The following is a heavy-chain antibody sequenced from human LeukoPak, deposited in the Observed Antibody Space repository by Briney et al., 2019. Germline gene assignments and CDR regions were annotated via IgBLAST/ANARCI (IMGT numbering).Heavy chain of an antibody. V-gene: IGHV1-3*01. CDR1: GYTFTSYA. CDR3: ARVGYGSGSIDDY. D-gene: IGHD3-10*01. Sequence: ASVKVSCEASGYTFTSYAMHWVRQAPGQRLEWMGWINAGNGNTKYSQKFQGRVTITRDTSASTAYMELSSLRSEDTAVYYCARVGYGSGSIDDYWGQGTLVTVSS. J-gene: IGHJ4*02. CDR2: INAGNGNT.